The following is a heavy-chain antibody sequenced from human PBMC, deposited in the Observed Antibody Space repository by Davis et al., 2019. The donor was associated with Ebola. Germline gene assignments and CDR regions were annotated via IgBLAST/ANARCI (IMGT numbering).Heavy chain of an antibody. CDR2: TYYRSKWYN. D-gene: IGHD3-10*01. Sequence: SETLSLTCAISGDSVSSNSAAWNWIRQSPSRVLEWLGRTYYRSKWYNDYAVSVKSRITINPDTSKNQFSLQLNSVTPEDTAVYYCARDRPPITGGGMEVWGQGTTVTVSS. CDR1: GDSVSSNSAA. V-gene: IGHV6-1*01. CDR3: ARDRPPITGGGMEV. J-gene: IGHJ6*02.